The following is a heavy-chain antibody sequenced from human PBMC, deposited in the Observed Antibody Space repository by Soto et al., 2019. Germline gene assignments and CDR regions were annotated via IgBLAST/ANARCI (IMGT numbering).Heavy chain of an antibody. D-gene: IGHD3-10*01. Sequence: PSETLSLTCAVYGGTLSGYFWSWIRQPPGKGLEWIGEINSSGGTNYNPSLTTGVSISVDTSKNQFSLKLSSVTAADTAVYYCASARFYGPYDAFDIWGQGTMVTVS. CDR2: INSSGGT. J-gene: IGHJ3*02. V-gene: IGHV4-34*01. CDR3: ASARFYGPYDAFDI. CDR1: GGTLSGYF.